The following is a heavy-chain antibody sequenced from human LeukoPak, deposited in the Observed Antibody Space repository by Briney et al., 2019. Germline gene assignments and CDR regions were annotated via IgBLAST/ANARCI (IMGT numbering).Heavy chain of an antibody. V-gene: IGHV3-30-3*01. Sequence: GGSLRLSCAASGFTFSSYAMHWVRQAPGKGLEWVAVISYDGSKKYYADSVKGRFTISRDNSKNTLYLQMNSLRAEDTAVYYCAKAGYSYGSPAFDYWGQGTLVTVSS. J-gene: IGHJ4*02. D-gene: IGHD5-18*01. CDR1: GFTFSSYA. CDR2: ISYDGSKK. CDR3: AKAGYSYGSPAFDY.